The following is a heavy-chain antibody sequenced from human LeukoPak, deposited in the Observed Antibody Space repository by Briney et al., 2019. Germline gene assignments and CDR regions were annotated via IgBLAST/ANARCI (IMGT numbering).Heavy chain of an antibody. D-gene: IGHD3-9*01. CDR1: GFTFSSYG. CDR3: ARADLLTGYYILDF. V-gene: IGHV3-20*04. CDR2: INWNGGST. J-gene: IGHJ4*02. Sequence: GGSLRLSCAASGFTFSSYGLSWVRQAPGKGLEWVSGINWNGGSTGYADSVKGRFTISRDNAKNSLYLQMNSLRAEDTAVYYCARADLLTGYYILDFWGQGTLVTVSS.